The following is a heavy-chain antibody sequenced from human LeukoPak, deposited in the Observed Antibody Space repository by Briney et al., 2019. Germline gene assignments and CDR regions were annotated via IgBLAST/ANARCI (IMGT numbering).Heavy chain of an antibody. CDR2: ISGSGGST. V-gene: IGHV3-23*01. Sequence: GGSLRLSCAVSGFTFSSYAMSWVRQAPGKGLEWVSSISGSGGSTYYADSVKGRFTISRDNSKNTLYLQMDSLRADETAVYYCASRPGADIGPLDYWGQGTLVTVSS. D-gene: IGHD2-2*01. J-gene: IGHJ4*02. CDR1: GFTFSSYA. CDR3: ASRPGADIGPLDY.